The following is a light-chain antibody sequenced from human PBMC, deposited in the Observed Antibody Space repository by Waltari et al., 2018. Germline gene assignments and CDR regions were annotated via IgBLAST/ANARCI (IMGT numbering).Light chain of an antibody. J-gene: IGLJ3*02. V-gene: IGLV1-47*01. CDR2: KND. Sequence: QPVLTLPPSASGTPGQVVSFSCSGSSSNVGNNYVYWYQQLPGTAPKLLSYKNDQRPSGVPDRFFGSKSGTPASLVISGLRSEDEGHYTCATWDDSLNSWVFGGGTKLTIL. CDR1: SSNVGNNY. CDR3: ATWDDSLNSWV.